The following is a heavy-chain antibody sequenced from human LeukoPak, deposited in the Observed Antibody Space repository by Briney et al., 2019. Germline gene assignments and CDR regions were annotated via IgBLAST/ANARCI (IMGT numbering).Heavy chain of an antibody. J-gene: IGHJ3*02. CDR3: AKMATTHAFDI. D-gene: IGHD5-24*01. Sequence: GGSLRLSCAASGFTFSSYWMHWVRQALGKGLVWVSRINSDGSSTSYADSVKGRFTISRDNAKNTPYLQMNSLRAEDTAVYYCAKMATTHAFDIWGQGTMVTVSS. CDR1: GFTFSSYW. CDR2: INSDGSST. V-gene: IGHV3-74*01.